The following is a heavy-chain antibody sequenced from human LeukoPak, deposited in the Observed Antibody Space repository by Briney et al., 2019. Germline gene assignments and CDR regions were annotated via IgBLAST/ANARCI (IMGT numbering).Heavy chain of an antibody. J-gene: IGHJ4*02. V-gene: IGHV1-46*01. Sequence: GASVKVSCKASGYTFTSYYMHWVRQAPGQGLEWMGIINPSGGSTSYAQKFQGRVTMTRDTSISTAYMELSRLRSDDTAVYYCARSVSPNYDFVCNYWGQGTLVTVPS. CDR3: ARSVSPNYDFVCNY. D-gene: IGHD3-16*01. CDR2: INPSGGST. CDR1: GYTFTSYY.